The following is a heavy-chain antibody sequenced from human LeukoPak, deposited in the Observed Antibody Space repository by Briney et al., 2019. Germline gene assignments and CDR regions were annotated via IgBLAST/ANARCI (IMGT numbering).Heavy chain of an antibody. Sequence: PSETLSLTCTVSGGSISSLYYSWIRQPPGKGLEWIGYIYYSGSTYYNPSLKSRVTISVDTSKNQFSLKLSSVTAADTAVYYCASDTGYSSGWYAGVTYYFDYWGQGTLVTVSS. J-gene: IGHJ4*02. CDR2: IYYSGST. CDR3: ASDTGYSSGWYAGVTYYFDY. CDR1: GGSISSLY. D-gene: IGHD6-19*01. V-gene: IGHV4-59*12.